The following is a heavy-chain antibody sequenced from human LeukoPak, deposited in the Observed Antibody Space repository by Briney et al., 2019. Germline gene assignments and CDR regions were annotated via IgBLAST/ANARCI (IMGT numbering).Heavy chain of an antibody. J-gene: IGHJ5*01. CDR1: GYTFTGYY. D-gene: IGHD6-13*01. V-gene: IGHV1-2*02. Sequence: GASVKVSCKASGYTFTGYYMHWVRQAPGQGLEWMGWINPNSGGTNYAQKFQGRVTMTRDTSISTAYMELSRLRSDDTAVYYCARDRAAAGTRNWFDSWGQGTLVTVSS. CDR2: INPNSGGT. CDR3: ARDRAAAGTRNWFDS.